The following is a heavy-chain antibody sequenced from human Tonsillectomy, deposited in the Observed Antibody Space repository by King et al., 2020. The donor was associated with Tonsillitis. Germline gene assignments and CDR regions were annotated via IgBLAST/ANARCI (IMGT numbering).Heavy chain of an antibody. D-gene: IGHD3-22*01. CDR2: IYYSGST. V-gene: IGHV4-59*01. CDR3: ARGDTMIIADY. Sequence: VQLQESGPGLVKPSETLSLTCTVSGGSISSYYWSWIRQPPGKGLEWIGYIYYSGSTNYNPSLKSRVTISVDTSKNQFSLNLSSVTAADTAVYYCARGDTMIIADYSGQGTLVTVSS. CDR1: GGSISSYY. J-gene: IGHJ4*02.